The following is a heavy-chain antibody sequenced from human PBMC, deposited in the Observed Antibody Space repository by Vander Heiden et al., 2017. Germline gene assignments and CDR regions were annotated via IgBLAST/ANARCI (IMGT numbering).Heavy chain of an antibody. J-gene: IGHJ4*02. CDR1: GGSISSGGYY. D-gene: IGHD3-22*01. Sequence: QVQLQESGPGLVKPSQTLSLTCTVSGGSISSGGYYWSWIRQHPGKGLEWIGYIYYSGSTYYNPSLKRRVTISVDTSKNQFSRKLSSVTAAETAVYYCARSLSEENYYDSSGRFDYWGQGTLVTVYS. V-gene: IGHV4-31*03. CDR2: IYYSGST. CDR3: ARSLSEENYYDSSGRFDY.